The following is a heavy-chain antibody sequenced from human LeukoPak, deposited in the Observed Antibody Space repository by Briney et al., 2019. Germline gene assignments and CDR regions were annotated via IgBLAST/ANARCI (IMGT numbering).Heavy chain of an antibody. CDR3: AKDVERWLETIDY. CDR1: GFTFSSYG. Sequence: GGSLRLSCAASGFTFSSYGMHWVRQAPGKGLEWVAFIRYDGSNKYYADSVKGRFTISRDNSKNTLYLQMNSLRAEDTAVYYCAKDVERWLETIDYWGQGTLVTVSS. V-gene: IGHV3-30*02. J-gene: IGHJ4*02. D-gene: IGHD5-24*01. CDR2: IRYDGSNK.